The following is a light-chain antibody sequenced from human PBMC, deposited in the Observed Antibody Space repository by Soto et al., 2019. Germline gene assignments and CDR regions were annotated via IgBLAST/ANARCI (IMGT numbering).Light chain of an antibody. CDR3: QQYNTYSRM. Sequence: DIQMTQSPSTLSASVGDRVTITCRASQSISSWLAWYQRKPGKAPKLLIYDASSLESGVPSRFSGSGSGTEFTLTISSLQPDDFATYYCQQYNTYSRMFGQGTKVDIK. CDR2: DAS. CDR1: QSISSW. J-gene: IGKJ1*01. V-gene: IGKV1-5*01.